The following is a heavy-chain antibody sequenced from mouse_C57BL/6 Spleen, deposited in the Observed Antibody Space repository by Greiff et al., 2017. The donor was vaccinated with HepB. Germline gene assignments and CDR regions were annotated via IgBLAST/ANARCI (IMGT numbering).Heavy chain of an antibody. J-gene: IGHJ4*01. Sequence: VQLQQSVAELVRPGASVKLSCTASGFNIKNTYMHWVKQRPEQGLEWIGRIDPANGNTKYAPEFQGKATITADTSSNTAYLQLSSLTSEDTAIYYCAKDDGYLYYAMDYWGQGTSVTVSS. CDR2: IDPANGNT. CDR1: GFNIKNTY. D-gene: IGHD2-3*01. V-gene: IGHV14-3*01. CDR3: AKDDGYLYYAMDY.